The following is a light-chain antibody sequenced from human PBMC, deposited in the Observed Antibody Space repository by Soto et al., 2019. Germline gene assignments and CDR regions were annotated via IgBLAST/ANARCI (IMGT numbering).Light chain of an antibody. V-gene: IGLV1-40*01. Sequence: QSDLTQPPSVSGAPGQRVTISCTGNSTNIGAGYDVHWYQQFPGTAPKLLIYGSTNRPSGVPDRFSASKSATSASLAITGLQAEDDADYYCQSYDSSLRGVVFGGGTQLTVL. J-gene: IGLJ3*02. CDR1: STNIGAGYD. CDR3: QSYDSSLRGVV. CDR2: GST.